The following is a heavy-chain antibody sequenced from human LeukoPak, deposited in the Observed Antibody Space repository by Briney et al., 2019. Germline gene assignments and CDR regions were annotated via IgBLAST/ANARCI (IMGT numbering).Heavy chain of an antibody. V-gene: IGHV4-59*01. J-gene: IGHJ6*03. CDR1: GGSISSYY. D-gene: IGHD2-2*01. CDR2: IHYSGST. Sequence: SETLSLTCTVSGGSISSYYWSWIRQPPGKGLEWIGYIHYSGSTHYNPSLKSRVTISVDTSRNQFSLKLSSVTAADTGVYYCARFPASAEYRHYYYMDVWGKGTTVTASS. CDR3: ARFPASAEYRHYYYMDV.